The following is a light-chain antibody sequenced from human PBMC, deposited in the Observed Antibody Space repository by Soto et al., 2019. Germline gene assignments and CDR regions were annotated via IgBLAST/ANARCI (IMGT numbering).Light chain of an antibody. Sequence: IGLTPVPSTLLLFPSEKTTPFLRASQSVSNNYLAWYQQKPGQAPRLLIYGASNRATGIPDRFSGSGSGTDFTLTISRLEPEDFAVYYCQQYGGSPLTFGGGTKVDI. CDR1: QSVSNNY. CDR3: QQYGGSPLT. V-gene: IGKV3-20*01. J-gene: IGKJ4*01. CDR2: GAS.